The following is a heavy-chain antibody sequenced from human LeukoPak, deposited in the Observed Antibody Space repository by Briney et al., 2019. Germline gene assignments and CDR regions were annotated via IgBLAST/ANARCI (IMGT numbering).Heavy chain of an antibody. CDR3: ARGDPENWFDP. J-gene: IGHJ5*02. Sequence: PSETLSLTCAVYGGSFSDYYWSWIRQPPGKGLEWIGEVNHSGSTNYNPSLKSRVTISVDTYKNQFSLKLSSVTAADTAVYYCARGDPENWFDPWGQGTLVTVSS. CDR2: VNHSGST. V-gene: IGHV4-34*01. CDR1: GGSFSDYY.